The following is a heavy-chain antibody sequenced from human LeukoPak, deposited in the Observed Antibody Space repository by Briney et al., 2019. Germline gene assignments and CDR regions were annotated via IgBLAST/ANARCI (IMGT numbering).Heavy chain of an antibody. CDR2: ISGSGGST. CDR1: GFTFSSYA. CDR3: AKGRYSSGHY. V-gene: IGHV3-23*01. Sequence: GGSLRLSCAASGFTFSSYAMSWVRQAPGKGLEWVSVISGSGGSTDYADSVKGRFTISRDNSKNTLYLQMNSLRAEDTAVYYCAKGRYSSGHYWGQGTLVTVSS. D-gene: IGHD6-19*01. J-gene: IGHJ4*02.